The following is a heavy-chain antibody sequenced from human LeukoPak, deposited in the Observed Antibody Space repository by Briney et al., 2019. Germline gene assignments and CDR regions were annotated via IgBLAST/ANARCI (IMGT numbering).Heavy chain of an antibody. J-gene: IGHJ3*01. CDR3: TKDQGIAMAGTD. D-gene: IGHD6-19*01. V-gene: IGHV1-2*02. CDR1: GYTFSGYY. CDR2: INPSSGAT. Sequence: GASVKVSCKASGYTFSGYYIHWVRQAPGQGLEWMGWINPSSGATRYAQKFQDRVTMSSDTSITTAYMDLSRLRSDDTAVYYCTKDQGIAMAGTDWGQGTMVTVSS.